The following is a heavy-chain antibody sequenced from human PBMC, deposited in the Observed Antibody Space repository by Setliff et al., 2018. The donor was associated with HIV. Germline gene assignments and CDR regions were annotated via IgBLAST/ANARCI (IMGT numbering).Heavy chain of an antibody. CDR2: ISVSSGDS. V-gene: IGHV1-3*01. D-gene: IGHD6-19*01. Sequence: ASVKVSCKASGYTFINYDIHWVRQAPGQRPEWMGRISVSSGDSKYSQKFQGRVSIARDTSASTAYMELSSLRSEDTAVYYCARVQTMAVAGTQYYYMDVWGKGTTVTVSS. J-gene: IGHJ6*03. CDR3: ARVQTMAVAGTQYYYMDV. CDR1: GYTFINYD.